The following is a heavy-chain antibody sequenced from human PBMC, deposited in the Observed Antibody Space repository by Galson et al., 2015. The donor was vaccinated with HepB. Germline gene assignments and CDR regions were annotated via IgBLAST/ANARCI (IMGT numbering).Heavy chain of an antibody. CDR3: AKDLGVTYFYGMDV. D-gene: IGHD1-26*01. Sequence: SLRLSCAASEFSFSSSGMHWVRQAPGKGLEWVAVISYEGSNIYYEESVKGRFIISRDNSKSTLYLQMNSLRDEDTAVYYCAKDLGVTYFYGMDVCGQGTTVIVSS. V-gene: IGHV3-30*18. CDR1: EFSFSSSG. CDR2: ISYEGSNI. J-gene: IGHJ6*02.